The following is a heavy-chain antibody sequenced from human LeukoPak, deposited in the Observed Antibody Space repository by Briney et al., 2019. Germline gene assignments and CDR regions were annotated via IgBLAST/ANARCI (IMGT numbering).Heavy chain of an antibody. Sequence: ASVKVSCKASGYTFTGYYMHWVRQAPGQGLEWMGIINPSGGSTSYAQKFQGRVTMTRDTSTSTVYMELSSLRSEDTAVYYCARDPPYSSSWYGVFDYWGQGTLVTVSS. D-gene: IGHD6-13*01. CDR3: ARDPPYSSSWYGVFDY. J-gene: IGHJ4*02. V-gene: IGHV1-46*01. CDR1: GYTFTGYY. CDR2: INPSGGST.